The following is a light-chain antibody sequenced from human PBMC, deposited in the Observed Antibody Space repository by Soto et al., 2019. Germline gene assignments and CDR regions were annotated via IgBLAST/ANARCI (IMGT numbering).Light chain of an antibody. Sequence: EIELTQSPGTLSLSPGERATLSCRASQSVSSGYLAWYQQKPGQAPRLLIYRASSRATGIPDRFSGSGSGTDFTLTISRLEPEDFAVYYCQQYGNSRALGQGTKVEIK. CDR3: QQYGNSRA. V-gene: IGKV3-20*01. J-gene: IGKJ1*01. CDR1: QSVSSGY. CDR2: RAS.